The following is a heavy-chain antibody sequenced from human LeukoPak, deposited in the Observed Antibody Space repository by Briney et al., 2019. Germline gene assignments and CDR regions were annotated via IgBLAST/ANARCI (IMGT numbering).Heavy chain of an antibody. V-gene: IGHV1-18*04. CDR2: ISAYNGNT. CDR1: GYTFTGYY. CDR3: ARDAYYYDSSGYYIIDY. D-gene: IGHD3-22*01. J-gene: IGHJ4*02. Sequence: ASVKVSCKASGYTFTGYYMHWVRQAPGQGLEWMGWISAYNGNTNYAQKLQGRVTMTTDTSTSTAYMELRSLRSDDTAVYYCARDAYYYDSSGYYIIDYWGQGTLVTVSS.